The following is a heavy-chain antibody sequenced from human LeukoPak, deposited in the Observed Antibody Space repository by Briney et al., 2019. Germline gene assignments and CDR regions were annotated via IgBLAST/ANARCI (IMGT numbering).Heavy chain of an antibody. CDR2: IYYSGST. D-gene: IGHD2-2*01. Sequence: PSQTLSLTCTVSGGSISSGGYYWSWIRQHPGKGLKWIGYIYYSGSTYYNPSLKSRVTISVDTSKNQFSLKLSSVTAADTAVYYCARGLGYCSSTSCYRYYFDYWGQGTLVTVSS. CDR1: GGSISSGGYY. V-gene: IGHV4-31*03. J-gene: IGHJ4*02. CDR3: ARGLGYCSSTSCYRYYFDY.